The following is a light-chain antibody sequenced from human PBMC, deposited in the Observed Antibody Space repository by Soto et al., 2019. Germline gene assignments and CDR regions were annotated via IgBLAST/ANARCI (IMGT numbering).Light chain of an antibody. J-gene: IGKJ5*01. CDR1: QSVSSN. CDR3: QQYYNWPIT. Sequence: EIVMTQSPATLSVSPGERATLSCRASQSVSSNLAWYQQKPGQAPRLLIYGASTRATGIPARFSGSGSGTEFTLTISSLQSEDFAVYYCQQYYNWPITFGQGTRLA. V-gene: IGKV3-15*01. CDR2: GAS.